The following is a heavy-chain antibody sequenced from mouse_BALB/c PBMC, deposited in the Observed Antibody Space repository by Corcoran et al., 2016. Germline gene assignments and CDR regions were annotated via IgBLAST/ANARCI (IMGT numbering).Heavy chain of an antibody. Sequence: QIQLVQSGPELKKPGETVKISCKASGYTFTNYGMNWVKLAPGKGLKWMGWINTYTGEPTYADDFKGRFAFSLETSASTAYLQINNLKNEDMATYFCAREPYAMDYWSQGTSVTVSS. CDR2: INTYTGEP. CDR1: GYTFTNYG. J-gene: IGHJ4*01. CDR3: AREPYAMDY. V-gene: IGHV9-1*02.